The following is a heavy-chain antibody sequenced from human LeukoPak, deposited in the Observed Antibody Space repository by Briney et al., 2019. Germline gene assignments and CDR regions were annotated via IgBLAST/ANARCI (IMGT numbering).Heavy chain of an antibody. D-gene: IGHD3-3*01. J-gene: IGHJ3*02. V-gene: IGHV1-69*01. CDR3: ASHPLTIFGVDTAQHDAFDI. CDR1: GGTFSSYA. CDR2: IIPIFGTA. Sequence: PGGSLRLSCAASGGTFSSYAISWVRQAPGQGLEWMGGIIPIFGTANYAQKFQGRVTITADESTSTAYMELSSLRSEDTAVYYCASHPLTIFGVDTAQHDAFDIWGQGTMVTVSS.